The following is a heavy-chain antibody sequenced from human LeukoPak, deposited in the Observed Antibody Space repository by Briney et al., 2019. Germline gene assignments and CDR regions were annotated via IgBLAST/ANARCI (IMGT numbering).Heavy chain of an antibody. J-gene: IGHJ4*02. D-gene: IGHD5-18*01. Sequence: PGGSLRLSCAASGFTFGSYVMHWVRQAPGKGLDWVAVISYDGTNKHYADSVKGRFTISRDNSKNTLYLQMNSLRTEDTAVYYCAKDMGYTFGHAFDYWGQGTLVTVSS. CDR2: ISYDGTNK. CDR3: AKDMGYTFGHAFDY. V-gene: IGHV3-30*18. CDR1: GFTFGSYV.